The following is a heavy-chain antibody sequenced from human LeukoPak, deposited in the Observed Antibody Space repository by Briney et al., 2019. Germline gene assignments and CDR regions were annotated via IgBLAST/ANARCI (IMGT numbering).Heavy chain of an antibody. V-gene: IGHV1-8*01. CDR1: GYTFTSYD. D-gene: IGHD2-21*01. CDR2: MNPNSGNT. Sequence: ASVKVSCKASGYTFTSYDINWVRQATGQGLEWMGWMNPNSGNTGCAQKFQGRVTMTRNTSISTAYMELSSLRSEDTAVYYCARGVMTYYYMDVWGKGTTVTVSS. CDR3: ARGVMTYYYMDV. J-gene: IGHJ6*03.